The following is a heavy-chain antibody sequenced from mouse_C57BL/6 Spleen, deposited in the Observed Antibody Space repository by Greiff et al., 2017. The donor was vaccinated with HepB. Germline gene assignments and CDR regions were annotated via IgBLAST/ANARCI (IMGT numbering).Heavy chain of an antibody. D-gene: IGHD3-1*01. V-gene: IGHV5-4*01. J-gene: IGHJ4*01. CDR3: AREGGLRDAMDY. CDR1: GFTFSSYA. Sequence: EVQLVESGGGLVKPGGSLKLSCAASGFTFSSYAMSWVRQTPEKRLEWVATISDGGSYTYYPDNVKGRFTISRDNAKNNLYLQMSHLKSEDTAMYYCAREGGLRDAMDYWGQGTSVTVSS. CDR2: ISDGGSYT.